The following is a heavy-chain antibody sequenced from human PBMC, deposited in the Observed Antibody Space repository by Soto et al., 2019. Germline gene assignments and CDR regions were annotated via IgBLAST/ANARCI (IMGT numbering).Heavy chain of an antibody. D-gene: IGHD1-26*01. CDR2: IYWDHDK. V-gene: IGHV2-5*02. CDR3: AHRPRGVGNFDY. CDR1: GFSLTTSGVG. Sequence: QITLKESGPTLVKPTQTLTLTCTFSGFSLTTSGVGVGWIRQPPGKALEWLALIYWDHDKRYRPSLKSRLTITKDTSKNQVVLTMTNMDPVDTATYFCAHRPRGVGNFDYWGQGTLVTVSS. J-gene: IGHJ4*02.